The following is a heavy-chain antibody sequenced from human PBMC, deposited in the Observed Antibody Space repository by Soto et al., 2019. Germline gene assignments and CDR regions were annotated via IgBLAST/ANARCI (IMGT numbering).Heavy chain of an antibody. Sequence: GGSLRLSCAASGFTFSSYAMSWVRQAPGKGLEWVSAISGSGGSTYYADSVKGRFTISRDNSKNTLYLQMNSLRAEDTAVYYCAKDLRVAYRSSSRFGYWGTGTLVTVSS. V-gene: IGHV3-23*01. J-gene: IGHJ4*02. D-gene: IGHD6-6*01. CDR1: GFTFSSYA. CDR2: ISGSGGST. CDR3: AKDLRVAYRSSSRFGY.